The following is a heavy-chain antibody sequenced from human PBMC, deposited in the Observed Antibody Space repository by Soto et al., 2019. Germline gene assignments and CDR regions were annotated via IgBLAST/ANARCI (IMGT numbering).Heavy chain of an antibody. D-gene: IGHD2-2*01. CDR2: VNPSDGST. CDR1: GYTFTSYY. CDR3: ARNRGMIVPADQTSRWFDP. V-gene: IGHV1-46*01. J-gene: IGHJ5*01. Sequence: ASVKVSCKTSGYTFTSYYMHWVRQAPGQGLEWMGIVNPSDGSTSYAQKFQGRVTMTRDTSTSTVYMELSSLRSEDTAVYYCARNRGMIVPADQTSRWFDPWGQGTLVTVYS.